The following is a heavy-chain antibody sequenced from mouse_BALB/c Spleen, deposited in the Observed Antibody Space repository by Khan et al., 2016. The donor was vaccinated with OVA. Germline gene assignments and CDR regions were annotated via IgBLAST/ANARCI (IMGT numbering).Heavy chain of an antibody. CDR1: GYSITSGYY. J-gene: IGHJ3*01. CDR3: AHFPAY. Sequence: EVQLQESGPGLVKPSQSLSLTCSVTGYSITSGYYWNWIRQFPGNKLEWMGYISYDGSNNYNPSLKNRISITRDTSKNQFFLKLNSVTTEDTATCDCAHFPAYWGQGTLVTVSA. CDR2: ISYDGSN. V-gene: IGHV3-6*02.